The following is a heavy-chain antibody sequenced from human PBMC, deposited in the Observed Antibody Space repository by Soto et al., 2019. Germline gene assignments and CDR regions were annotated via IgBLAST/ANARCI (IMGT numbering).Heavy chain of an antibody. V-gene: IGHV3-30*18. CDR3: AKAGDSSGYYFDY. J-gene: IGHJ4*02. D-gene: IGHD3-22*01. CDR2: ISYDGSNK. Sequence: GGSLRLSCAASGFTFSSYGMHWVRQAPGKGLEWVAVISYDGSNKYYADSVKGRFTISRDNSKNTLYLQMNSLRAEDTAVYYCAKAGDSSGYYFDYWGQGTLVTVSS. CDR1: GFTFSSYG.